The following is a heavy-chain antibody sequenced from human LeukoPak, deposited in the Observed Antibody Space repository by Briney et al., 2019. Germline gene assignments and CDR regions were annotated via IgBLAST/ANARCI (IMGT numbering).Heavy chain of an antibody. CDR3: ARFEDGSNWPWPGLDY. D-gene: IGHD6-13*01. CDR1: GYTFRNFA. Sequence: ASVKVSCKASGYTFRNFAISWVRQAPGQGLEWMGWISAYNGNTNYAQRVQGRVTMTTDTSTSTAYMELRSLRTDDTAIYYCARFEDGSNWPWPGLDYWGQGTLVTVSS. CDR2: ISAYNGNT. V-gene: IGHV1-18*01. J-gene: IGHJ4*02.